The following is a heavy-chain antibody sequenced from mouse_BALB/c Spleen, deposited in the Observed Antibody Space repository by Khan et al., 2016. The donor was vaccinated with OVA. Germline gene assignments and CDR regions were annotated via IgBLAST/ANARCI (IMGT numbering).Heavy chain of an antibody. V-gene: IGHV1-4*02. CDR3: ARGGSSHYAMDY. D-gene: IGHD1-1*01. J-gene: IGHJ4*01. CDR2: INPSSGYT. Sequence: QLQQSAAELARPGASVKMSCKASGYTFTSYTMHWVKQRPGQGLEWIGYINPSSGYTEYNQKFKDKTTLTADKSSSTAYMQLSSLTSEDSAVYYCARGGSSHYAMDYWGQGTSVTVSS. CDR1: GYTFTSYT.